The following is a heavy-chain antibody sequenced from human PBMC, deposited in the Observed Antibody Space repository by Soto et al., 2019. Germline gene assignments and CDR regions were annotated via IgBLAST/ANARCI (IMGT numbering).Heavy chain of an antibody. CDR1: GFTFSSYA. Sequence: GGSLRLSCAASGFTFSSYAMSWVRQAPGKGLEWVSAISGSGGSTYYADSVKGRFTISRDNSKNTLYLQMNSLRAEDTAVYYCAKDASPILTGYYNWFDPWGQGTLVTVSS. CDR2: ISGSGGST. CDR3: AKDASPILTGYYNWFDP. V-gene: IGHV3-23*01. J-gene: IGHJ5*02. D-gene: IGHD3-9*01.